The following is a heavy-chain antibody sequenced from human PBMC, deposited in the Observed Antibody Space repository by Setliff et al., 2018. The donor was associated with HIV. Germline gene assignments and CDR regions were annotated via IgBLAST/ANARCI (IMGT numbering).Heavy chain of an antibody. V-gene: IGHV4-59*01. Sequence: SETLSLTCTVSGGSISSYYWSWIRQPPGKGLEWIGYIYYSGSTNYNPSLKSRVTISVDTSKNQFSLKLSSVTAADTAVYYCARGDYDYYYYYMDVWGKGTTVNVSS. CDR1: GGSISSYY. CDR3: ARGDYDYYYYYMDV. CDR2: IYYSGST. D-gene: IGHD4-17*01. J-gene: IGHJ6*03.